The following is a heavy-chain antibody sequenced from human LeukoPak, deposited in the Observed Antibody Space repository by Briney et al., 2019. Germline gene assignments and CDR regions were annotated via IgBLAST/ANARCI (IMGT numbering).Heavy chain of an antibody. V-gene: IGHV3-21*03. Sequence: GGSLRLSCAASGFTFSSYSMNWVRQAPGKGLEWVSSISTSGTYIYYGDSVKGRFTISRDNAKTSLYLQMDNLGAEDTAVYHCTRDRGAYNLYDYWGQGTLVTVSS. D-gene: IGHD1-1*01. J-gene: IGHJ4*02. CDR1: GFTFSSYS. CDR3: TRDRGAYNLYDY. CDR2: ISTSGTYI.